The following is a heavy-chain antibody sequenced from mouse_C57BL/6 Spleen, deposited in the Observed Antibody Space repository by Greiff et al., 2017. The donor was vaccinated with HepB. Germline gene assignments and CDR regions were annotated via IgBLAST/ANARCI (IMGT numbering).Heavy chain of an antibody. V-gene: IGHV1-54*01. CDR2: INPGSGGT. CDR3: ARWGSGSTH. J-gene: IGHJ2*01. D-gene: IGHD1-1*01. CDR1: GYAFTNYL. Sequence: LEESGAELVRPGTSVKVSCKASGYAFTNYLIEWVKQRPGQGLEWIGVINPGSGGTNYNEKFKGKATLTADKSSSTAYMQLSSLTSEDSAVYFCARWGSGSTHWGQGTTLTVSS.